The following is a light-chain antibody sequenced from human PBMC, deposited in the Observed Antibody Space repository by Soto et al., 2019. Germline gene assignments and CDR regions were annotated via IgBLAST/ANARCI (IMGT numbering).Light chain of an antibody. Sequence: QSVLTKPAYVSGSPGQSITISCPGTGIDIGFYNYVSWYQQHPGKAPKLMIYDVSNRPSGVSNRFSASKSGITASLTISGLQAEDEADYYCSSYTGSSALYVFGTGTKVTVL. CDR2: DVS. J-gene: IGLJ1*01. CDR1: GIDIGFYNY. V-gene: IGLV2-14*03. CDR3: SSYTGSSALYV.